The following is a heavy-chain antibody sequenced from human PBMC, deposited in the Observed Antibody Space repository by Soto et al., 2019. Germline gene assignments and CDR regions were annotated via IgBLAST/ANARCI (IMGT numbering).Heavy chain of an antibody. Sequence: QVQVQESGPGLVRPSETLSLTCTVSGGSISSRDSYWGWIRQPPGKGLEWIGRFHYSGSTYYNPSHKRRVTISVDTSKNQLSLRVTSVTAADTAVYYCARGLGRSDFDYWGQGTLVTVSS. D-gene: IGHD3-16*01. CDR2: FHYSGST. CDR3: ARGLGRSDFDY. CDR1: GGSISSRDSY. V-gene: IGHV4-39*01. J-gene: IGHJ4*02.